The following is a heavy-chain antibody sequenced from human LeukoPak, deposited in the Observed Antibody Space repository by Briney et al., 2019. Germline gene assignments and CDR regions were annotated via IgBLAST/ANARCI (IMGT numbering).Heavy chain of an antibody. J-gene: IGHJ4*02. V-gene: IGHV1-2*02. CDR2: IHPGRGDT. CDR3: ARDHNWGPDY. Sequence: VASVKVSCQALGYTFTDHYFHWLRQAPGQGIEWMGWIHPGRGDTNIAQKFQGRVSLTRDMSISTAYMDLSRLTSDDTAVYYCARDHNWGPDYWGQGTLVSVSS. CDR1: GYTFTDHY. D-gene: IGHD7-27*01.